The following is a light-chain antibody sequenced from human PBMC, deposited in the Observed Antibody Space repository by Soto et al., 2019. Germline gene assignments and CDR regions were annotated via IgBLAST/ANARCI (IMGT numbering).Light chain of an antibody. CDR2: DAS. J-gene: IGKJ1*01. V-gene: IGKV1-5*01. CDR1: QSISNW. Sequence: DIQMTQSTSTLSASVGDRVTITCRASQSISNWLAWFQQKPGKAPKLLIFDASTLEGGVPSRFSGSGSGTEFTLTISSLQPDDFATYYCQQYSSFSPQTFGQGTKVEIK. CDR3: QQYSSFSPQT.